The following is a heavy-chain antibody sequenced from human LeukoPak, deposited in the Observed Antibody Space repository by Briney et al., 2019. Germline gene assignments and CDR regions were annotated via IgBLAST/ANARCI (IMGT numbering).Heavy chain of an antibody. V-gene: IGHV4-59*01. CDR1: GGSISSYY. D-gene: IGHD3-10*01. J-gene: IGHJ4*02. Sequence: PSETLSLTCTVSGGSISSYYWSWIRQPPGKGLEWIGYIYYSGSTNYNPSLKSRVTISVDTSKNQFSLKLSSVTAADTAVYYCASQMERSGPGSPFDYWGQGTLVTVSS. CDR2: IYYSGST. CDR3: ASQMERSGPGSPFDY.